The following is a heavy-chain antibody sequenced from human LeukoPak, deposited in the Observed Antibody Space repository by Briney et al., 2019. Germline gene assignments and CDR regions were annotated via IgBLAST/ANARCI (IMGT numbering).Heavy chain of an antibody. J-gene: IGHJ4*02. CDR3: ARDRAMDY. CDR2: INPNSGGT. V-gene: IGHV1-2*06. CDR1: GYTFTGYY. Sequence: ASVKVSCKASGYTFTGYYIHWVRQAPGQGLEWMGRINPNSGGTDYAQKFQGRVTMTRDTSINTAYMEPSRLRSDDTAVYYCARDRAMDYWGQGTLVTVSS.